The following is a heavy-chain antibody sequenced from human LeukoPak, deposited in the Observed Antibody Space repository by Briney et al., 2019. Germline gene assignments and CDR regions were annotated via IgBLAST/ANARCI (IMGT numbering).Heavy chain of an antibody. CDR1: GGSISGYY. V-gene: IGHV4-59*12. Sequence: PSETLSLTCGVSGGSISGYYWSWIRQPPGKGLEWIGYIYYSGTTIYNPSLKSRLTISLDTSKNQFSLKLSSVTAADTAVYYCASRGGGSYFYGMDVWGQGTTVTVSS. CDR2: IYYSGTT. D-gene: IGHD1-26*01. J-gene: IGHJ6*02. CDR3: ASRGGGSYFYGMDV.